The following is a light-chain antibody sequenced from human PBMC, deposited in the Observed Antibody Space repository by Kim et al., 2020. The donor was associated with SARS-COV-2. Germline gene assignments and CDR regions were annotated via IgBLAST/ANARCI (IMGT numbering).Light chain of an antibody. CDR1: QNISTF. V-gene: IGKV1-39*01. Sequence: SASVGDRVTITCRASQNISTFLNWYQQKPGKAPKFLIYGASSLQSGVPSRFSGSGSGTDFTLTITSLQPEDFATYYCQQSYSSPRTFGQGTKLEI. CDR2: GAS. CDR3: QQSYSSPRT. J-gene: IGKJ2*01.